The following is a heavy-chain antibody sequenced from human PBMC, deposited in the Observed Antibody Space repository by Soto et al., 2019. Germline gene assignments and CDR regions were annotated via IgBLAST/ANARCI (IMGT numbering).Heavy chain of an antibody. CDR2: INAGNGDT. CDR1: GYTFSSYT. D-gene: IGHD3-22*01. J-gene: IGHJ4*02. V-gene: IGHV1-3*01. CDR3: ARYFDRGDYYLDY. Sequence: QVQFVQSGAEVKKPGASVKVSCKASGYTFSSYTMHWVRQAPGQRLEWMGWINAGNGDTKYSQNFQGRITITRDTSATTVYMELSSLRSEYTAVYYCARYFDRGDYYLDYWGQGTLVTVSS.